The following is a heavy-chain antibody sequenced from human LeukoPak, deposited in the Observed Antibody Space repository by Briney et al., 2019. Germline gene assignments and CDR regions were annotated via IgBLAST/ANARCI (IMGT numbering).Heavy chain of an antibody. V-gene: IGHV4-31*03. J-gene: IGHJ4*02. CDR2: IYYSGST. D-gene: IGHD6-6*01. CDR1: GGSISSGGYY. Sequence: SETLSLTCTVSGGSISSGGYYWSWIRQHPGKDLEWIGYIYYSGSTYYNPSLKSRVTISVDTSKNQFSLKLSSVTAADTAVYYCALSSSSRGPFDYWGQGTLVTVSS. CDR3: ALSSSSRGPFDY.